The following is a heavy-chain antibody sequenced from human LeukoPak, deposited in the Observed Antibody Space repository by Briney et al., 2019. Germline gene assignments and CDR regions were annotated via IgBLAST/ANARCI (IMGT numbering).Heavy chain of an antibody. D-gene: IGHD6-19*01. CDR1: GYTFTSYA. V-gene: IGHV1-3*01. CDR3: ARGRYSSGWYYFDY. J-gene: IGHJ4*02. CDR2: INAGNGNT. Sequence: ASVKVSCKASGYTFTSYAMHWVRQAPGQRLEWMGWINAGNGNTKYSQKFQGRVTITRDTSAGTAYMELSSLRSEDTAVYYCARGRYSSGWYYFDYWGQGTLVTVSS.